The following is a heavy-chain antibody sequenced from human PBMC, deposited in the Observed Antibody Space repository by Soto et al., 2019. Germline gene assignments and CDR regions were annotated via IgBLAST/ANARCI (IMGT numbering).Heavy chain of an antibody. CDR2: ISPYNGNT. V-gene: IGHV1-18*01. D-gene: IGHD3-10*01. CDR3: ARNYYYGSGTYAVTFDS. Sequence: QVQLVQSGAEVKKPGASVKVSCKASGYTITSYGVSWVRQAPGQGLEWMGWISPYNGNTSYVQNLQGRVTMTTDTSTSTAYMELRSLRSADSAVYYCARNYYYGSGTYAVTFDSWGQGTLVTVSS. J-gene: IGHJ4*02. CDR1: GYTITSYG.